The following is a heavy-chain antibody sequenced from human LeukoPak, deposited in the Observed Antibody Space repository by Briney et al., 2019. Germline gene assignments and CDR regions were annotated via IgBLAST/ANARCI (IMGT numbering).Heavy chain of an antibody. J-gene: IGHJ4*02. CDR3: ARDFDPVTRVRGVIPPSGY. D-gene: IGHD3-10*01. CDR2: ISAYNGNT. Sequence: ASVKVSCKASGYAFTSYGISWVRQAPGQGLEWMGWISAYNGNTNYAQKLQGRVTMTTDTSTSTAYMELRSLRSDDTAVYYCARDFDPVTRVRGVIPPSGYWGQGTLVTVSS. CDR1: GYAFTSYG. V-gene: IGHV1-18*01.